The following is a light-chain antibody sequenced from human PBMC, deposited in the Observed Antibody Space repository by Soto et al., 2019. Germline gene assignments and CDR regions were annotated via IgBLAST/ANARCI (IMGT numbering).Light chain of an antibody. CDR2: EVS. CDR3: SSYTSSSIPYV. J-gene: IGLJ1*01. V-gene: IGLV2-14*01. CDR1: SSDVGGYNY. Sequence: QSVLTQPASVSGSPGQPITISCTGTSSDVGGYNYVSWYQQHPGKAPKLMIYEVSNRPSGVSNRFSGSKSGNTASLTISGLQADDEADYYCSSYTSSSIPYVFGSGTKLTVL.